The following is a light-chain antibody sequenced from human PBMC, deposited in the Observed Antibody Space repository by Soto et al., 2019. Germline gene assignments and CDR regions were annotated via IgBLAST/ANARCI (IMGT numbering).Light chain of an antibody. J-gene: IGLJ1*01. CDR3: SSHAGSKRV. V-gene: IGLV2-8*01. CDR2: EVS. CDR1: SSDVGGYNY. Sequence: QSALTQPPSASGSPGRSLTISCTGTSSDVGGYNYVSWYQQHPGKAPKLMIYEVSKRPSGVPDRLSGSKSGNTASLTVSGLQAENEADYYCSSHAGSKRVFGTGTKVTV.